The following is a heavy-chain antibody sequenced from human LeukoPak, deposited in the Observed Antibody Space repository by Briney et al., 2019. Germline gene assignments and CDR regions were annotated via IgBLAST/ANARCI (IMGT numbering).Heavy chain of an antibody. Sequence: SETLSLTCTVSGGSISRGGFYWSRFRQHPGKGLEWIGYISYSGSTYYNPSLKSRVTISIDTSKNQFFLRLSSVTAADTAMYYCARAGGSGSYPYYFDYWGQGTLVTVSS. CDR3: ARAGGSGSYPYYFDY. D-gene: IGHD3-10*01. CDR2: ISYSGST. CDR1: GGSISRGGFY. J-gene: IGHJ4*02. V-gene: IGHV4-31*03.